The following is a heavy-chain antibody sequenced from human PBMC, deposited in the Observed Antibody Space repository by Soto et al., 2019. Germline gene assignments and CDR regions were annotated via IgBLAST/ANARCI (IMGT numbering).Heavy chain of an antibody. V-gene: IGHV1-3*01. CDR3: ARVAGTTSWYLDY. CDR2: INAGYGNT. D-gene: IGHD1-1*01. CDR1: GYTFTSYD. Sequence: ASVKVSCKAPGYTFTSYDMHWVRQAPGQRLEWMGWINAGYGNTKNSQNLQGRVTITRDTSASTVYMELSSLRSEDTAVYYCARVAGTTSWYLDYWGQGTLVTVSS. J-gene: IGHJ4*02.